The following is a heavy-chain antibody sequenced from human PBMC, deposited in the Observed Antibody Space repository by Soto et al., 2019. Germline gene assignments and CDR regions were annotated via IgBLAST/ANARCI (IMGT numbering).Heavy chain of an antibody. CDR3: ARSRGATKPRRPYSFHS. Sequence: SETLSLTCTVSGDSIIKSGYYWSWIRQDKGQALEWIGYIYYSGSTFYTPSIKSRVSKSLDTSKNHLSLKLSSVTVADTAVYYSARSRGATKPRRPYSFHSWGQGTLVTVSS. CDR2: IYYSGST. J-gene: IGHJ4*01. V-gene: IGHV4-31*03. CDR1: GDSIIKSGYY. D-gene: IGHD2-2*01.